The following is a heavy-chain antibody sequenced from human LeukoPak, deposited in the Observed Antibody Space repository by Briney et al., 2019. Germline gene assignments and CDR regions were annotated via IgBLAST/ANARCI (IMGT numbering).Heavy chain of an antibody. CDR1: VYTFTIYG. J-gene: IGHJ6*03. CDR3: ARCYYPSYYYYSYMDV. D-gene: IGHD1-26*01. V-gene: IGHV1-18*01. CDR2: ISAYNGNT. Sequence: ASVKVSCKASVYTFTIYGISGVRQGPGQGIEWMGWISAYNGNTNYAQNLQGRVTMTTDTSTSKAYMELRSLRADDTAVYYCARCYYPSYYYYSYMDVWGKGTTVTVSS.